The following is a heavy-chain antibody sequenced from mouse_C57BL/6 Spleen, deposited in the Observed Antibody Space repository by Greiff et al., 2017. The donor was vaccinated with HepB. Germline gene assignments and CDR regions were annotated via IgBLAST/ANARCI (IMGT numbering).Heavy chain of an antibody. V-gene: IGHV1-82*01. J-gene: IGHJ2*01. CDR3: ARRSSGWYYCDY. CDR1: GYAFSSSW. CDR2: IYPGDGDT. Sequence: VQLQESGPELVKPGASVKISCTASGYAFSSSWMNWVKQRPGKGLEWIGRIYPGDGDTNYNGKFKGKATLTADKSSSTAYMQLSSLTSEDSAVYFCARRSSGWYYCDYWGQGTTLTVSS. D-gene: IGHD3-2*02.